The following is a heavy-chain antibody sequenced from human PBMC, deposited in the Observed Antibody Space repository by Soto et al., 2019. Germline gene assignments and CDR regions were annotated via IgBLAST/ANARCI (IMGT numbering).Heavy chain of an antibody. CDR3: AKTLLRGTLPGYFDY. CDR1: GFTFSSYA. V-gene: IGHV3-23*01. J-gene: IGHJ4*02. Sequence: GGSLRLSCAASGFTFSSYAMSWVRQAPGKGLEWVSAISGSGGSTYYADSVKGRFTISRDNSKNTLYLQMNSLRAEDTAVYYCAKTLLRGTLPGYFDYWGQGTLVTVSS. CDR2: ISGSGGST. D-gene: IGHD3-10*01.